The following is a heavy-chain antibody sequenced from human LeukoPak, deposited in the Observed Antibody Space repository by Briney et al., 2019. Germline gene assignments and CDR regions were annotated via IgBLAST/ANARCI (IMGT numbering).Heavy chain of an antibody. CDR1: GGTFSSYA. CDR2: IIPIFGTA. Sequence: SVKVSCKASGGTFSSYAISWVRRAPGQGLEWMGGIIPIFGTANYAQKFQGRVTITADESTSTAYMELSSLRSEDTAVYYCARDRVTMIVVSYGMDVWGQGTTVTVSS. CDR3: ARDRVTMIVVSYGMDV. D-gene: IGHD3-22*01. V-gene: IGHV1-69*13. J-gene: IGHJ6*02.